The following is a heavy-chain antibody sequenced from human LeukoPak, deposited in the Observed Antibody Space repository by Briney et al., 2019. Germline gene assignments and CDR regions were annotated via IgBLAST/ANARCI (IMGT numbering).Heavy chain of an antibody. CDR2: IYTSGRT. Sequence: SETLSLTCTVPGGPISSGSYYWSWIRQPAGKGLERIGRIYTSGRTNYNPSLNSPATLSVNTTKNHFFQKPISVPTPDTAITYCARAVPGIPWFDPWGEGTLVTVSS. CDR1: GGPISSGSYY. CDR3: ARAVPGIPWFDP. D-gene: IGHD2-21*01. V-gene: IGHV4-61*02. J-gene: IGHJ5*02.